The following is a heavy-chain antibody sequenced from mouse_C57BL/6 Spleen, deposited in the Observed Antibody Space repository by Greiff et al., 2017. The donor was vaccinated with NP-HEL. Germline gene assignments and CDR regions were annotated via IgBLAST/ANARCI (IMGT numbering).Heavy chain of an antibody. Sequence: EVQLQESGTVLARPGASVKMSCKTSGYTFTSYWMHWVKQRPGPGLEWIGAIYPGNSDTSYNQKFKGKAKLTAVTSASTAYMELSSLTNDDCAVYYCTVEGNHDAVEDYWGQGTTLTVSS. CDR2: IYPGNSDT. CDR1: GYTFTSYW. CDR3: TVEGNHDAVEDY. J-gene: IGHJ2*01. V-gene: IGHV1-5*01.